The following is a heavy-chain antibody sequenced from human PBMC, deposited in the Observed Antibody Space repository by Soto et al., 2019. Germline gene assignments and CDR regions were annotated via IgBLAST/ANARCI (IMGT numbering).Heavy chain of an antibody. CDR3: ARGIAVAGNY. CDR2: INAANGYT. CDR1: GYTFTNYG. Sequence: QVQLVQSGAEVKKPGASVKVSCKASGYTFTNYGIHWVRQAPGQRLEWMGWINAANGYTKYSQKFQGRVTITRDTSASIAYMERSSLRSEDTAVYYCARGIAVAGNYWGQGTLVTVSS. J-gene: IGHJ4*02. V-gene: IGHV1-3*01. D-gene: IGHD6-19*01.